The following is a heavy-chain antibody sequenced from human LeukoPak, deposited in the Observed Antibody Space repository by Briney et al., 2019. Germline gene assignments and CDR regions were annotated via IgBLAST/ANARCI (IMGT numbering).Heavy chain of an antibody. CDR1: GFTFDDYG. CDR2: INWNGGST. V-gene: IGHV3-20*04. CDR3: ARVLIAARPGHSSSWYGRYAFDI. D-gene: IGHD6-13*01. Sequence: GGSLRLSCAASGFTFDDYGMSWVRQAPGKGLEWVSGINWNGGSTGYADSVKGRFTISRDNAKNSLYLQMNSLRAEDTALYYCARVLIAARPGHSSSWYGRYAFDIWGQGTMVTVSS. J-gene: IGHJ3*02.